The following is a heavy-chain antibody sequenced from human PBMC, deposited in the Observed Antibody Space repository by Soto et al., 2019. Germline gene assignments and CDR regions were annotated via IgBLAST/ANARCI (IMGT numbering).Heavy chain of an antibody. CDR3: ARVHETYDILTGPLDP. CDR2: ISAYNGNT. V-gene: IGHV1-18*01. Sequence: GASVKVSFKASGYTFTSYGISWVRQAPGQGLEWMGWISAYNGNTNYAQKLQGRVTMTTDTSTSTAYMELRSLRSDDTAVYYRARVHETYDILTGPLDPWGQGTLVTVSS. D-gene: IGHD3-9*01. J-gene: IGHJ5*02. CDR1: GYTFTSYG.